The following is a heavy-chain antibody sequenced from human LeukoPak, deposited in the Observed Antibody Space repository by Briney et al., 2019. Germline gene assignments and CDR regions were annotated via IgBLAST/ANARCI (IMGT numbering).Heavy chain of an antibody. CDR3: ARWRVGYGSSWYGGGQFDY. D-gene: IGHD6-13*01. Sequence: SETLSLTCSVSGVSISSGSNYWGWIRQPPGKGLEWIGEINHSGSTNYNPSLKSRVTISVDTSKNQFSLKLSSVTAADTAVYYCARWRVGYGSSWYGGGQFDYWGQGTLVTVSS. CDR2: INHSGST. V-gene: IGHV4-39*07. J-gene: IGHJ4*02. CDR1: GVSISSGSNY.